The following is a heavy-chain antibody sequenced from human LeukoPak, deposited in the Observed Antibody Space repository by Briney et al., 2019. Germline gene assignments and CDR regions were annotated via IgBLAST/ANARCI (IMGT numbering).Heavy chain of an antibody. CDR2: FSGSGGST. CDR1: GFTFSIYA. CDR3: ATHSGGY. D-gene: IGHD3-16*01. V-gene: IGHV3-23*01. Sequence: GGSLRLSCAASGFTFSIYAMSWVRQAPGKGLECISGFSGSGGSTYYADSVKGRFTISRDNSKNTLYLQMNSLRAEDTAVYYCATHSGGYWGQGTLVTVSS. J-gene: IGHJ4*02.